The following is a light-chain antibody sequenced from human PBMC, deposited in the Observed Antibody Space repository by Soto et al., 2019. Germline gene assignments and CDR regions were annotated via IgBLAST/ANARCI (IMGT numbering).Light chain of an antibody. CDR3: QKYNSAPIFT. V-gene: IGKV1-27*01. CDR1: QGISNY. J-gene: IGKJ3*01. Sequence: DIQITQSPSSLSASLGDRVTITCRARQGISNYLAWYQQKPGKVPKLLIYAASTLQSGVPSRFSGSGSGTDFTLTIISLQPADVATYYCQKYNSAPIFTFGHGTKVDIK. CDR2: AAS.